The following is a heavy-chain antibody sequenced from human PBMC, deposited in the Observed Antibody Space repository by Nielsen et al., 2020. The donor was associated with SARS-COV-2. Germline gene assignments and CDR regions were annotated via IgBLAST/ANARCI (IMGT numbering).Heavy chain of an antibody. Sequence: WIRQPPGKGLDWVALISYNGGEKYYGDSVRGRFTISRDSSKNTVYLEMTNLKPEDSGLYYCARSDDHWGQGTLVTVSS. CDR2: ISYNGGEK. J-gene: IGHJ5*02. CDR3: ARSDDH. V-gene: IGHV3-30*03.